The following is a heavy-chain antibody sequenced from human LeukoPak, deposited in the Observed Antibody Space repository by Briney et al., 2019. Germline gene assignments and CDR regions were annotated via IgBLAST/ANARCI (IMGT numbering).Heavy chain of an antibody. CDR1: GFTFSDYY. V-gene: IGHV3-11*04. Sequence: GVLRLSCAASGFTFSDYYMSWIRQAPGKGLEWVSYISSSGSTIYYADSVKGRFTISRDNAKHSLSLQMNSLRVEDTAVYYCVRGGGQGDYGERYYFDYWGQGTLVTVSS. CDR2: ISSSGSTI. CDR3: VRGGGQGDYGERYYFDY. D-gene: IGHD4-17*01. J-gene: IGHJ4*02.